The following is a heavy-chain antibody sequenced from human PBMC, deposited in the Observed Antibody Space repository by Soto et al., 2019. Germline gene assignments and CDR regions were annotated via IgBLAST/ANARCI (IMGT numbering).Heavy chain of an antibody. CDR1: GFTLSTFW. CDR3: ARPPHGMDV. Sequence: LRLSCAASGFTLSTFWMTWVRQAPGKGLEWVASIKQDGSEEYYLDSVKGRFTISRDNAKNTLYLQMNSLRVEDTAVYYCARPPHGMDVWGQGTTVTVSS. J-gene: IGHJ6*02. V-gene: IGHV3-7*03. CDR2: IKQDGSEE.